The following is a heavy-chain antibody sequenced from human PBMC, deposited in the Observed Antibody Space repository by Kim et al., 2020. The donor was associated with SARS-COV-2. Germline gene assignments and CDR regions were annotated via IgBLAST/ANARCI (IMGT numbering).Heavy chain of an antibody. J-gene: IGHJ4*02. CDR2: IYYSGST. CDR3: ARDPEGFHYFDY. D-gene: IGHD2-21*01. CDR1: GGSISSYY. V-gene: IGHV4-59*13. Sequence: SETLSLTCTVSGGSISSYYWSWIRQPPGKGLEWIGYIYYSGSTNYNPSLKSRVTISVDTSKNQFSLKLSSVTAADTAVYYCARDPEGFHYFDYWGQGTLVTVSS.